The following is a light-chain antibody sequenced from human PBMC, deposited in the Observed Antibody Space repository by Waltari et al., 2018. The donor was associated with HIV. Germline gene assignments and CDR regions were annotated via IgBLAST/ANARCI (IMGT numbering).Light chain of an antibody. V-gene: IGKV3-20*01. CDR3: QQYDSSPWT. CDR2: GAS. CDR1: QSVGGSY. Sequence: EIVLTQSPGTLSLSPGERATLSCRASQSVGGSYFAWYQQKPGQAPRLLNYGASSRATGIPDRFSGSGSGTDFTLTISRLEPEDFAVYYCQQYDSSPWTFGQGTKVEIK. J-gene: IGKJ1*01.